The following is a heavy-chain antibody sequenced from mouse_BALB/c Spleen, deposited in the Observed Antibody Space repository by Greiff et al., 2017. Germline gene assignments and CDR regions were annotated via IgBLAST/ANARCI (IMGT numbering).Heavy chain of an antibody. CDR1: GFTFSSYA. CDR3: ARGGYGSSYVGWYFDV. V-gene: IGHV5-9-1*01. CDR2: ISSGGSYT. J-gene: IGHJ1*01. Sequence: EVMLVESGGGLVKPGGSLKLSCAASGFTFSSYAMSWVRQTPEKRLEWVATISSGGSYTYYPDSVKGRFTISRDNAKNTLYLQMRSLRSEDTAMYYCARGGYGSSYVGWYFDVWGAGTTVTVSS. D-gene: IGHD1-1*01.